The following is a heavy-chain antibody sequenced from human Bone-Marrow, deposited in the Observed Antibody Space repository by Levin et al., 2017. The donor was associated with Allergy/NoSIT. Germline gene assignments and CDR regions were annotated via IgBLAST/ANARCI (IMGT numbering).Heavy chain of an antibody. CDR1: GYTFTGYY. CDR3: ARDFRAVAGNNWFDP. J-gene: IGHJ5*02. CDR2: INPNSGGT. D-gene: IGHD6-19*01. Sequence: GASVKVSCKASGYTFTGYYMHWVRQAPGQGLEWMGWINPNSGGTNYAQKFQGRVTMTRDTSISTAYMELSRLRSDDTAVYYCARDFRAVAGNNWFDPWGQGTLVTVSS. V-gene: IGHV1-2*02.